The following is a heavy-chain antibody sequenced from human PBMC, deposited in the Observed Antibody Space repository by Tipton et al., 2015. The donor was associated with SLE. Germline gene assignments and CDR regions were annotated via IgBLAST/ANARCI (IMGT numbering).Heavy chain of an antibody. CDR2: ISYDGNNK. J-gene: IGHJ4*02. CDR1: GFTFSSYA. CDR3: ARDRRVQFLEWFLDY. Sequence: SLRLSCAASGFTFSSYAMYWVLQAPGKGLEWVAVISYDGNNKYYADSVKGRFNISRDNSKNTLYLQMNSLRTEDTAVYYCARDRRVQFLEWFLDYWGQGTLVTVSS. V-gene: IGHV3-30-3*01. D-gene: IGHD3-3*01.